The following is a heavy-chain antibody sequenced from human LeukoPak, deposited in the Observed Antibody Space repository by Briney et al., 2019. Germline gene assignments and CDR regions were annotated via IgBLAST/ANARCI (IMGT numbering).Heavy chain of an antibody. J-gene: IGHJ4*02. CDR2: INSDGSIT. V-gene: IGHV3-74*01. CDR3: ARDAVGATEVPED. Sequence: PGGSLRLSCAASGFTFSSYWMHWLRQAPGKGLVWVSRINSDGSITSYADSVKGRFTISRDNAKNTLYLQMNSLRAEDTAVYYCARDAVGATEVPEDWGQGTLVTVSS. D-gene: IGHD1-26*01. CDR1: GFTFSSYW.